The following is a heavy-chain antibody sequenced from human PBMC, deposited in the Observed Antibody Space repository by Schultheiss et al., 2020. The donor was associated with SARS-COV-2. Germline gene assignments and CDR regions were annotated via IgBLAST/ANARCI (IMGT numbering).Heavy chain of an antibody. J-gene: IGHJ4*02. V-gene: IGHV3-21*01. Sequence: GGSLRLSCAASGFTFSSYSMNWVRQAPGKGLEWVSSISSSSSYIYYAGSVKGRFTISRDNSNNTLYLQMNSLRPEDSAVYFCARDLAGAVAPLQEAFFKYWGQGTGVTV. D-gene: IGHD6-19*01. CDR2: ISSSSSYI. CDR3: ARDLAGAVAPLQEAFFKY. CDR1: GFTFSSYS.